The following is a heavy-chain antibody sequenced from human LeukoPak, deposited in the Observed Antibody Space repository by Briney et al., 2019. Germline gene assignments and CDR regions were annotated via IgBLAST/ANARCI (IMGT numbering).Heavy chain of an antibody. V-gene: IGHV4-31*03. J-gene: IGHJ5*02. Sequence: SQTLSLTCTVSGGSISSGGYYWSWIRQHPGKGLEWIGYIYYSGSTYYNPSLKSRVTISVDTSKNQFSLKLSSVTAADTAVYYCAREPGGTVVVPAAYNWFDPWGQGTLVTVSS. CDR2: IYYSGST. CDR1: GGSISSGGYY. D-gene: IGHD2-2*01. CDR3: AREPGGTVVVPAAYNWFDP.